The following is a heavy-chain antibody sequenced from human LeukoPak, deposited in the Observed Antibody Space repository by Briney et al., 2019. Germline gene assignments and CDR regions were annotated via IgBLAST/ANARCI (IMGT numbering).Heavy chain of an antibody. D-gene: IGHD1-26*01. CDR3: AREDAVGAYDAFDI. V-gene: IGHV4-38-2*02. J-gene: IGHJ3*02. Sequence: PSETLSLTCTVSGYSISSGYYWGWIRQPPGKGLGWMGSIYHSGSTYYNPSLKSRATISVNTSKNQFSLKLSSVTAADTAVYDWAREDAVGAYDAFDIWGQGTMVSVSS. CDR1: GYSISSGYY. CDR2: IYHSGST.